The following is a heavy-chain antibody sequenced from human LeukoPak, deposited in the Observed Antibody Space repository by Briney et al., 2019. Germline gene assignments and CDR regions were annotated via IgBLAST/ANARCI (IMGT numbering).Heavy chain of an antibody. D-gene: IGHD3-3*01. J-gene: IGHJ1*01. CDR3: AEWFLNRYFHR. CDR2: ISAGGGDT. Sequence: PGGSLTLSCAASGFPFSNYFMSWVRQAPGKRLEWVSGISAGGGDTYYAESVKGRFTISRDNSKNMVDLQINSLRAEDTAVYYCAEWFLNRYFHRWGQGTLVTVSS. V-gene: IGHV3-23*01. CDR1: GFPFSNYF.